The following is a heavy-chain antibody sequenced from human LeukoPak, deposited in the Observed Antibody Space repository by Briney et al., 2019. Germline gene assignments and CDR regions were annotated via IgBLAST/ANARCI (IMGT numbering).Heavy chain of an antibody. CDR1: GGSFSGYY. J-gene: IGHJ4*02. CDR2: INHSGST. CDR3: ARARRTYYYGSGSYYNDY. Sequence: SETLSLTCAVYGGSFSGYYWSWIRQPPEKGLEWIGEINHSGSTNYNPSLKSRVTISVDTSKNQFSLKLSSVTAADTAVYYSARARRTYYYGSGSYYNDYWGQGTLVTVSS. D-gene: IGHD3-10*01. V-gene: IGHV4-34*01.